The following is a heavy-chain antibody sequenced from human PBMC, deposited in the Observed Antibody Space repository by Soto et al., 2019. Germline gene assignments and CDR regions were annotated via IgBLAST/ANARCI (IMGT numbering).Heavy chain of an antibody. CDR1: GGSISSSNW. J-gene: IGHJ4*02. CDR2: IYHSGST. D-gene: IGHD3-10*01. CDR3: ARVMEYSYGSGSYYKNFDY. V-gene: IGHV4-4*02. Sequence: SETLSLTCAVSGGSISSSNWWSWVRQPPGKGLEWIGEIYHSGSTNYNPSLKSRVTISVDKSKNQFSLKLSSVTAADTAVYYCARVMEYSYGSGSYYKNFDYWGQGTLVTVSS.